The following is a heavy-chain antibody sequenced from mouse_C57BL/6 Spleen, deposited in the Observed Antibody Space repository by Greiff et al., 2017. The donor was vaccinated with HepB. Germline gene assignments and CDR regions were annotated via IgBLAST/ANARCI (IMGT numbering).Heavy chain of an antibody. V-gene: IGHV1-80*01. D-gene: IGHD1-1*01. J-gene: IGHJ3*01. Sequence: QVQLQQSGAELVKPGASVKISCKASGYAFSSYWMNWVKQRPGKGLEWIGQIYPGDGDTNYNGKFKGKAPLTADKSSSTAYMQLSSLTSEDSAVYCCARDNYGSSSPWFAYWGQGTLVTVSA. CDR2: IYPGDGDT. CDR1: GYAFSSYW. CDR3: ARDNYGSSSPWFAY.